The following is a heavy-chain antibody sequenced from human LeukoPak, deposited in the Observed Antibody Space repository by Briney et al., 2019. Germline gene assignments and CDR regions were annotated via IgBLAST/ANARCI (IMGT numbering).Heavy chain of an antibody. CDR2: IKSKTDGGTT. D-gene: IGHD3-22*01. Sequence: GGSLRLSCAASGFTFSNYAMHWVRQAPGQGLEWVGRIKSKTDGGTTDYAAPVKGRFTISRDDSKNTLYLQMNSLKTEDTAVYYCSTTYYYDSSEGYWGQGTLVTVSS. V-gene: IGHV3-15*07. J-gene: IGHJ4*02. CDR3: STTYYYDSSEGY. CDR1: GFTFSNYA.